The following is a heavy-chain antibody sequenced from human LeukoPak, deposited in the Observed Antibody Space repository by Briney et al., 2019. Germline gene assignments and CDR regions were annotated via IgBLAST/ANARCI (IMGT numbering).Heavy chain of an antibody. CDR1: GFTFSSYA. CDR2: ISGSGGST. Sequence: PGGSLRLSCAASGFTFSSYAMSWVRQAPGKGLEWVSDISGSGGSTYYADSVKGRFTISRGNSKNTLYLQMNSLRAADTAVYFCAKAGGNWGSTFDYWGQGTLVTVSS. V-gene: IGHV3-23*01. J-gene: IGHJ4*02. D-gene: IGHD7-27*01. CDR3: AKAGGNWGSTFDY.